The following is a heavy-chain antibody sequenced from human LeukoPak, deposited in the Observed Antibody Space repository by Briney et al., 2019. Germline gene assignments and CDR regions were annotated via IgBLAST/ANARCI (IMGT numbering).Heavy chain of an antibody. V-gene: IGHV1-69*04. CDR2: IIPIFGIA. D-gene: IGHD5-12*01. Sequence: GASVKVSCKASGGTFSSYAISWVRQAPGQGLEWMGRIIPIFGIANYAQKFQGRVTITADKSTSTAYMELSSLRSEDTAVYYCARDSSGYGENPLDYWGQGTLVTASS. CDR1: GGTFSSYA. J-gene: IGHJ4*02. CDR3: ARDSSGYGENPLDY.